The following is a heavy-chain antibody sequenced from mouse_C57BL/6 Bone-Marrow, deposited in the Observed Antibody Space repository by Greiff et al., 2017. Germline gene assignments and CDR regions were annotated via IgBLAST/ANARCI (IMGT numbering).Heavy chain of an antibody. J-gene: IGHJ3*01. Sequence: EVKLVESGGDLVKPGGSLKLSCAASGFTFSSYGMSWVRQTPDTRLEWVATISSGGSYTYYPDSVKGRFPISRDNAKNTLYLQMSSLKSEDTAMYYCARLPYYYGSSYGWFAYWGQGTLVTVSA. D-gene: IGHD1-1*01. V-gene: IGHV5-6*01. CDR3: ARLPYYYGSSYGWFAY. CDR2: ISSGGSYT. CDR1: GFTFSSYG.